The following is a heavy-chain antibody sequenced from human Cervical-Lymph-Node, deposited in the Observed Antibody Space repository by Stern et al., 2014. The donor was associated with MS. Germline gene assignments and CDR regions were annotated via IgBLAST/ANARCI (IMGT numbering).Heavy chain of an antibody. CDR3: ARHVQGFDY. J-gene: IGHJ4*02. V-gene: IGHV5-51*01. Sequence: EVQLVESGADLKKPGESLKLSCKLSGYSFTIYYIAWVRQMPGQGLEWMGVIYPYDSDTTYSPSFQGQVTISADKSITAAYLQWSSLRASDTAMYYCARHVQGFDYWGQGTLVTVSS. CDR1: GYSFTIYY. CDR2: IYPYDSDT.